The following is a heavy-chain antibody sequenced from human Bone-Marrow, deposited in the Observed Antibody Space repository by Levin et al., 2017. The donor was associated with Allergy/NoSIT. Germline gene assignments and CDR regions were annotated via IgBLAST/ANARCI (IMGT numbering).Heavy chain of an antibody. D-gene: IGHD3-3*01. CDR1: GDSIGTYY. V-gene: IGHV4-59*01. J-gene: IGHJ4*02. Sequence: ASETLSLTCTISGDSIGTYYWTWIRQSPGEGLEWIGYAYYTGSTDYNPSLKSRVTISLDAAKNQFSLNVHSLTAADTALYYCARGRGSLEWVFDYWGQGILVTVSS. CDR3: ARGRGSLEWVFDY. CDR2: AYYTGST.